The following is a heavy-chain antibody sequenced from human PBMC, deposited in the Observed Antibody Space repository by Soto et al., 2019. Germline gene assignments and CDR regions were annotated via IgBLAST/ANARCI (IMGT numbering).Heavy chain of an antibody. CDR2: IYSGGST. V-gene: IGHV3-53*04. J-gene: IGHJ4*02. CDR3: ARDRPYCCGGSCFSFDY. CDR1: GFTVSSNY. Sequence: EVQLVESGGGLVQPGGSLRLSCEASGFTVSSNYMSWVRQAPGKGLEWVSVIYSGGSTYYADSVKGRFTISRHNSKNTLYLQMNSLRGEDTAVYYCARDRPYCCGGSCFSFDYWGQGTLVTVSS. D-gene: IGHD2-15*01.